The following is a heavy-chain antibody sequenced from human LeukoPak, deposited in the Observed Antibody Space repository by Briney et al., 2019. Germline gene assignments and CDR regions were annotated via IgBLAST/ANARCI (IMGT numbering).Heavy chain of an antibody. CDR3: ARVGQLRFLEWLDFDY. Sequence: SETLSLTCTVSGGSISSSSYYWGWIRQPPGKGLEWIGSIYYSGSTYYNPSLKSRVTISVDTSKNQFSLKLRSVTATDTAVYYCARVGQLRFLEWLDFDYWGQGTLVTVSS. J-gene: IGHJ4*02. CDR2: IYYSGST. D-gene: IGHD3-3*01. V-gene: IGHV4-39*07. CDR1: GGSISSSSYY.